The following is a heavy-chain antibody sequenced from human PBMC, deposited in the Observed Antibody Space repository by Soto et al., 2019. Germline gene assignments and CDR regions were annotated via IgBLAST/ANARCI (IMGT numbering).Heavy chain of an antibody. CDR3: ARDGLWFGDRYGY. V-gene: IGHV3-7*03. D-gene: IGHD3-10*01. CDR1: GFTFSSYW. Sequence: LILSCAGSGFTFSSYWMRWLRQAPVKGLEWVANIKQDGSEKYYVDSVKGRFTISRDNAKNSLYLQMNSLRAEDTAVYYCARDGLWFGDRYGYWGQGTMVTVSS. J-gene: IGHJ4*02. CDR2: IKQDGSEK.